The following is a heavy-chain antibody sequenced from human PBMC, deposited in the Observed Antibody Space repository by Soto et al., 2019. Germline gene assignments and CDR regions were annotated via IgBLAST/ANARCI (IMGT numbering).Heavy chain of an antibody. CDR2: ISSSSSYI. CDR1: GFTFSSYS. V-gene: IGHV3-21*01. CDR3: ARTPVRYCSSTSCYRGAFDI. Sequence: GGSLRLSCAASGFTFSSYSMNWVRQAPGKGLEWVSSISSSSSYIYYADSVKGRFTISRDNAKNSLYLQMNSLRAEDTAVYYCARTPVRYCSSTSCYRGAFDIWGQGTMVTVSS. J-gene: IGHJ3*02. D-gene: IGHD2-2*02.